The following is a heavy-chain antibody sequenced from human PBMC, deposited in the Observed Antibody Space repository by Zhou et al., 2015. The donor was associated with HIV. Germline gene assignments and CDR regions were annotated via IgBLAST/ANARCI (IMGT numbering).Heavy chain of an antibody. D-gene: IGHD3-22*01. J-gene: IGHJ4*02. V-gene: IGHV1-69*06. CDR1: GGIFSAYP. CDR2: ILPLLGTR. CDR3: ATDDIGGYHSFNY. Sequence: QGQLVQSGAEVKTPGSSVKVSCTASGGIFSAYPIGWVRQTPGQGLEWMGGILPLLGTRNYAQNFQGRLTITVDKSTSTTYMELRTLRSDDAAIYYCATDDIGGYHSFNYWGQGTLVSVSS.